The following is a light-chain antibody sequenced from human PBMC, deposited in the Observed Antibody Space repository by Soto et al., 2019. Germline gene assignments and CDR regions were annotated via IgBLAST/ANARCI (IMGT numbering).Light chain of an antibody. Sequence: DIQMTQSPSSLSASVGDSVTITCRASQRIGPSVNWYQQKPGKPPKLLISAATNLADGVPSRFGGSGSGTDFSLSVSSLQPEDFATYYCQQSYSLPVWTFGQGTKVEIK. V-gene: IGKV1-39*01. CDR3: QQSYSLPVWT. J-gene: IGKJ1*01. CDR2: AAT. CDR1: QRIGPS.